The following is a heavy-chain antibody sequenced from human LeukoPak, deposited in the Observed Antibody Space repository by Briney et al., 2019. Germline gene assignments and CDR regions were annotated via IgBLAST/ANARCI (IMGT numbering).Heavy chain of an antibody. J-gene: IGHJ6*02. Sequence: GGSLRLSCAASGFTVSSNYMSWVRQAPGEGLEWVSVIYSGGSTYYADSVKGRFTISRDNSKNTLYLQMNSLRAEDTAVYYCATDLWFGEFIYYYGMDVWGQGTTVTVSS. CDR1: GFTVSSNY. CDR2: IYSGGST. D-gene: IGHD3-10*01. V-gene: IGHV3-66*01. CDR3: ATDLWFGEFIYYYGMDV.